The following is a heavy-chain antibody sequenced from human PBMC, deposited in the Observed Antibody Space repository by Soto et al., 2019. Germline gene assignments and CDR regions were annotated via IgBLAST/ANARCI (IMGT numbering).Heavy chain of an antibody. CDR1: GGTFSSYA. CDR3: ARDGGGTTPFDP. V-gene: IGHV1-69*13. J-gene: IGHJ5*02. D-gene: IGHD3-16*01. CDR2: IIPIFGTA. Sequence: ASVKVSCKASGGTFSSYAISWVRQAPGQGLEWMGGIIPIFGTANYAQKFQGRVTITADESTSTAYMELSSLRSEDTAVYYCARDGGGTTPFDPWGQGTLVTVSS.